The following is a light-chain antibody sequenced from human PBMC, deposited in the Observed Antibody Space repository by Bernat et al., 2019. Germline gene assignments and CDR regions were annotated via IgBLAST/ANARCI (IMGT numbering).Light chain of an antibody. Sequence: SSELAQDPDVSVALGQTVTLTCQGDSLRTSLASWYQQRPGQAPILLIFGENHRPSGTPDRFSASSSGTTASLTITGAQAGDEATYYCKSRDYTGDLRLFGGGTKLTVL. CDR3: KSRDYTGDLRL. V-gene: IGLV3-19*01. J-gene: IGLJ3*02. CDR2: GEN. CDR1: SLRTSL.